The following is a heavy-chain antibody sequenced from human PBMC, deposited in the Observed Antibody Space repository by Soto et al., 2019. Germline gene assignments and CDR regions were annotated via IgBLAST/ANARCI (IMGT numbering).Heavy chain of an antibody. Sequence: QVQLQESGPGLVKPSGTLSLTCAVSGGSISSSNWWSWVRQPPGKGLEWIGEIYHSGSTNYNPSLKSPVTISVDKSKNQFSLQLSSVTAADTAVYYCARNRLWFGEFLSWFDPWGQGTLVTVSS. CDR1: GGSISSSNW. CDR2: IYHSGST. D-gene: IGHD3-10*01. CDR3: ARNRLWFGEFLSWFDP. V-gene: IGHV4-4*02. J-gene: IGHJ5*02.